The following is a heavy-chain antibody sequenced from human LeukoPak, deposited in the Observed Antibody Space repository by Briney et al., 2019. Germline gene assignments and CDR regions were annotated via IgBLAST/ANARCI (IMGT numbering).Heavy chain of an antibody. CDR3: ARVLANSGYDPGFDY. Sequence: GSLCLSCAASGFTFSSYEINWVRPAPGEGLGWVSYIGSSGSTKYYADSVKSRFTISRDNIKNSLYLQMNSLRAEDTAVYYCARVLANSGYDPGFDYWGQGTLVTVSS. CDR1: GFTFSSYE. V-gene: IGHV3-48*03. J-gene: IGHJ4*02. CDR2: IGSSGSTK. D-gene: IGHD5-12*01.